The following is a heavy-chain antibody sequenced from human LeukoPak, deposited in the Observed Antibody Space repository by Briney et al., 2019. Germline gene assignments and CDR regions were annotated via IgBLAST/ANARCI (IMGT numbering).Heavy chain of an antibody. V-gene: IGHV4-34*01. D-gene: IGHD2-2*01. CDR1: GGSFSGYY. Sequence: SETLSLTCAVYGGSFSGYYWSWIRQPPGKGLEWIGEINHSGSTNYSPSLKSRVTISVDTSKNQFSLKLSSVTAADTAVYYCATGGRYLYVYWGQGTLATVSS. CDR2: INHSGST. CDR3: ATGGRYLYVY. J-gene: IGHJ4*02.